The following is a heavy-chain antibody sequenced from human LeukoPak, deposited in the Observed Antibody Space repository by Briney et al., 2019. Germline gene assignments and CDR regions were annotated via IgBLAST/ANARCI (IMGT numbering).Heavy chain of an antibody. V-gene: IGHV4-59*08. CDR3: ARHGSRHYYDSSGYKSLNHFDY. J-gene: IGHJ4*02. CDR2: IYESGSN. Sequence: SETLSLTWTVAGGSISSYYWRWIRQPPGRGMGWIGYIYESGSNNYNPSRKSRVTISVDTSKNQFSLKLSSVTAADTAGYYCARHGSRHYYDSSGYKSLNHFDYWGQGTLVTVSS. D-gene: IGHD3-22*01. CDR1: GGSISSYY.